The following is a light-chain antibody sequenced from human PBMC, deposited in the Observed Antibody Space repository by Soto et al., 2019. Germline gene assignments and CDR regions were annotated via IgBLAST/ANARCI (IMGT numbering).Light chain of an antibody. J-gene: IGKJ2*01. CDR1: QNINIY. CDR2: AAS. V-gene: IGKV1-39*01. Sequence: DIQMTQSPSSLSASVGDRVTITCRASQNINIYLNWYQQKPGKAPQVLIYAASSLQSGVPSRFTGSGSGTDFTLTASSLQSEDFGPYFCQQSYRTPRTFGHGTLLEIK. CDR3: QQSYRTPRT.